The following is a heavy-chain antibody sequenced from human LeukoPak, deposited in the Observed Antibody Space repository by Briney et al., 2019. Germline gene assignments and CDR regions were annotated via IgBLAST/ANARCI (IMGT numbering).Heavy chain of an antibody. V-gene: IGHV3-23*01. CDR2: ISGSGGST. J-gene: IGHJ6*03. CDR1: GFTFSSYA. D-gene: IGHD3-22*01. Sequence: GGSLRLSCAASGFTFSSYAMSWVRQAPGKGLEWVSAISGSGGSTYYADSVKGRFTISRDNSKNTPYLQMNSLRAEDTAVYYCAKDDYYDSSGYRPGYYYMDVWGKGTTVTVSS. CDR3: AKDDYYDSSGYRPGYYYMDV.